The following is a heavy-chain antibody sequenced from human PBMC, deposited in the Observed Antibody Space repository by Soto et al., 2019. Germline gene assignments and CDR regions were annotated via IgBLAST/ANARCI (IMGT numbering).Heavy chain of an antibody. D-gene: IGHD3-3*01. CDR2: IIPLFGTT. CDR1: GGTISNYA. V-gene: IGHV1-69*12. J-gene: IGHJ5*02. CDR3: ARGGFWSGYYSWFDP. Sequence: QVQLVQSGAEVKKPGSSVKVSCKTSGGTISNYAISWVRQAPGQGLEWMGGIIPLFGTTNYAQKFQGRVTITADESTRTAYMELSSLISEDTAVYYCARGGFWSGYYSWFDPWGQGTLVTVSS.